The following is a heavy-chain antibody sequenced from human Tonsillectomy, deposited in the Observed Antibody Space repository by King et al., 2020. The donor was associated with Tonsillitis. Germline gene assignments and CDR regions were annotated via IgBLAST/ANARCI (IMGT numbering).Heavy chain of an antibody. Sequence: QLQESGPGLVKPSETLSLSCTVSGDSISSNNYYWGWIRQPPGQGLEWIGSIFYRGDTYYNPSLKSRVTISVDTSANRFYLRVISVPAADTALYFCARHPVWWSDRRSVWFDPWGQGTLVTVSS. J-gene: IGHJ5*02. CDR1: GDSISSNNYY. D-gene: IGHD2-21*01. CDR2: IFYRGDT. V-gene: IGHV4-39*07. CDR3: ARHPVWWSDRRSVWFDP.